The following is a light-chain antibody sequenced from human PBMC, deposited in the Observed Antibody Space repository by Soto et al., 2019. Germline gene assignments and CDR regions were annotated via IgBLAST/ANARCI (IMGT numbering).Light chain of an antibody. CDR3: CSYAGDFYV. CDR2: DVS. Sequence: QSVLTQPRSVSGSHRHSVALSCTGTTSDVGGYDYVSWHQQHPGKAPELIIFDVSKRPSGVPDRFSGSKSGNTASLTITGLQAEDEADYFCCSYAGDFYVFGSGTKVTVL. V-gene: IGLV2-11*01. J-gene: IGLJ1*01. CDR1: TSDVGGYDY.